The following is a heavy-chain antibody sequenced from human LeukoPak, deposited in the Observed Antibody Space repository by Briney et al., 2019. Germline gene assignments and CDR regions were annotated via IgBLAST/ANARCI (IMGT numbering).Heavy chain of an antibody. CDR1: GDSISSSPYY. J-gene: IGHJ4*02. D-gene: IGHD5-18*01. Sequence: SETLSLTCTVSGDSISSSPYYWGYIRQPPGGGLEWIGSFYYRGNTYYNPSLKSRVTISVDTSKNQFSLRLNSVTAADTAVYYCARWIQLWLKGSYYFDYWGQGTLVTVSS. V-gene: IGHV4-39*01. CDR3: ARWIQLWLKGSYYFDY. CDR2: FYYRGNT.